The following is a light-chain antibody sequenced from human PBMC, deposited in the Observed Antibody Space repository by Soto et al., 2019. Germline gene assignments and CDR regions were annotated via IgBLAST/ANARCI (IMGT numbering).Light chain of an antibody. CDR2: GIS. CDR1: QSVTNRY. Sequence: ESVLTQSPGTLSLSPGERATLSCRASQSVTNRYFAWYQQRPGQAPRLLIYGISNRATGIPDRFSGSGSGTDFTLTISRLEPEDFVVYYCQHYSSLPHTFGPGTKLEVK. J-gene: IGKJ2*01. V-gene: IGKV3-20*01. CDR3: QHYSSLPHT.